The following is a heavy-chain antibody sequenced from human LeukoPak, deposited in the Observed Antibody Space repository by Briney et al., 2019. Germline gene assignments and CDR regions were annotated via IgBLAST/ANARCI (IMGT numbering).Heavy chain of an antibody. V-gene: IGHV4-61*02. J-gene: IGHJ4*02. CDR1: GGSISSGSYY. CDR2: IYTTGST. CDR3: AREGAAGTTQYYFDY. D-gene: IGHD6-13*01. Sequence: PSETLSLTCTVSGGSISSGSYYWSWIRQPAGKGLEWIGRIYTTGSTNYNPSLKSRVTISVDTSKNQFSLKLSSVTAADTAVYYCAREGAAGTTQYYFDYWGQGTLVTVSS.